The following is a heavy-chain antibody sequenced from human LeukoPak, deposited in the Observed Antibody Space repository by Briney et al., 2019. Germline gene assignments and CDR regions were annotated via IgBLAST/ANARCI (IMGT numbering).Heavy chain of an antibody. CDR1: GGSFSGYY. CDR3: ARAPPYDFWSLYNWFDP. V-gene: IGHV4-34*01. D-gene: IGHD3-3*01. Sequence: SETLSLTCAVYGGSFSGYYWSWIRQPPGKGLEWIGEINRSGSTNYNPSLKSRVTISVDTSKNQFSLKLSSVTAADTAVYYFARAPPYDFWSLYNWFDPWGQGTLVTVSS. J-gene: IGHJ5*02. CDR2: INRSGST.